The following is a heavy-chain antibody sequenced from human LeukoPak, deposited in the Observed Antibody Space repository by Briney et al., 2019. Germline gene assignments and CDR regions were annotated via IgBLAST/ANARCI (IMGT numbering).Heavy chain of an antibody. V-gene: IGHV4-61*05. CDR3: ARNTVAELSDYYYYYGMDV. CDR2: IYYSGST. Sequence: NPSETLSLTCTVSGGSISSSSYYWGWIRQPPGKGLEWIGYIYYSGSTNYNPSLKSRVTISVDTSKNQFSLKLSSVTAADTAVYYCARNTVAELSDYYYYYGMDVWGQGTTVTVSS. D-gene: IGHD4-23*01. CDR1: GGSISSSSYY. J-gene: IGHJ6*02.